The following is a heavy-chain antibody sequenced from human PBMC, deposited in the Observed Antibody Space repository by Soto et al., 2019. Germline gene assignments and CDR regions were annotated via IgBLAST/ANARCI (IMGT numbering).Heavy chain of an antibody. CDR1: GDSFTSYY. Sequence: GASVKVSCEACGDSFTSYYMHWVRQAPGQGLEWMGIINPSGGSTSYAQKFQGRVTMTRDTSTSTVYMELSSLRSEDTAVYYCARDQGIRGVTMVRGVIITGNDAFDIWGQGTMVTVS. J-gene: IGHJ3*02. D-gene: IGHD3-10*01. CDR3: ARDQGIRGVTMVRGVIITGNDAFDI. V-gene: IGHV1-46*03. CDR2: INPSGGST.